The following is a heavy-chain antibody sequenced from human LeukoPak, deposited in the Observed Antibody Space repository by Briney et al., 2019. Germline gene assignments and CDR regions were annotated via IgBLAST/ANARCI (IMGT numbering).Heavy chain of an antibody. CDR1: GYTFTGYY. D-gene: IGHD6-19*01. Sequence: ASVKVSCKASGYTFTGYYMHWVRQAPGQGLEWMGWINPNSGGTNYAQKFQGWVTTTRDTSISTAYMELSRLRSDDTAVYYCARDLRAVAGTSWPYYYGMDVWGQGTTVTVSS. CDR3: ARDLRAVAGTSWPYYYGMDV. V-gene: IGHV1-2*04. CDR2: INPNSGGT. J-gene: IGHJ6*02.